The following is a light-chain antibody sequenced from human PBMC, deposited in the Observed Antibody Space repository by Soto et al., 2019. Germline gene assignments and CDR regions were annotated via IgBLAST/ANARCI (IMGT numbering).Light chain of an antibody. V-gene: IGLV2-14*01. Sequence: QSALTQPASVSGSPGQSITISCTGTSSDVGGYNYVSLYQHHPGKAPKLMFFEVSNRPSGVSNRFSGSKSGNTASLTISGLQPEDEADYYCSSYTTSNTRQIVFGTGTKVTVL. CDR3: SSYTTSNTRQIV. CDR2: EVS. J-gene: IGLJ1*01. CDR1: SSDVGGYNY.